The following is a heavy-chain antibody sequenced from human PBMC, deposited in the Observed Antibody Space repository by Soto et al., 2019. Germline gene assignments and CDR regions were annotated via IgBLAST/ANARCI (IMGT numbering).Heavy chain of an antibody. J-gene: IGHJ6*02. CDR3: TRYTYTSRYSYYGMDV. V-gene: IGHV3-49*01. CDR1: GFTFGDYA. Sequence: GGSLRLSCTGSGFTFGDYAMSWSRQAPGKGLEWVGVIRSKAYGETTDYAASVKGRFTILRDGSKSIAYLQMNRLQSEDTGVYYCTRYTYTSRYSYYGMDVWGHGTTVTVSS. CDR2: IRSKAYGETT. D-gene: IGHD2-2*01.